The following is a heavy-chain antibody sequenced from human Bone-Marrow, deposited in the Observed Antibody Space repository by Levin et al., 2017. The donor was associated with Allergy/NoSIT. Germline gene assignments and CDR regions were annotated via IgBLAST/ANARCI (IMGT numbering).Heavy chain of an antibody. Sequence: PGGSLRLSCTVSGGSVTSETYYWSWIRQPPGKGLEWIGYISSSGSTYYSPSLMSRVTMSVHTSKNQFSLKLSSVTAADTAVYYCARDDYSDFTGWVWGQGFLVTVSS. CDR2: ISSSGST. J-gene: IGHJ4*02. D-gene: IGHD3-9*01. CDR3: ARDDYSDFTGWV. V-gene: IGHV4-61*01. CDR1: GGSVTSETYY.